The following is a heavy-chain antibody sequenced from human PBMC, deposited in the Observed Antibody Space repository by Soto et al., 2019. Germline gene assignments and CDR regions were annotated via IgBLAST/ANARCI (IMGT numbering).Heavy chain of an antibody. D-gene: IGHD2-15*01. Sequence: QPGGSLRLSCAASGFTFSSYGMHWVRQAPGKGLEWVAVIWYDGSNKYYADSVKGRFTISRDNSKNTLYLQMNSLRAEDTAVYYCARTDIVVVVAATLRGYYGMDVWGQGTTVTVSS. CDR2: IWYDGSNK. V-gene: IGHV3-33*01. J-gene: IGHJ6*02. CDR1: GFTFSSYG. CDR3: ARTDIVVVVAATLRGYYGMDV.